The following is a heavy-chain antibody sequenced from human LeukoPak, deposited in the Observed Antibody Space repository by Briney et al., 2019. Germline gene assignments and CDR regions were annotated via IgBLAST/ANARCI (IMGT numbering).Heavy chain of an antibody. CDR3: ARDKFFYRLDPIVAAAGSGFGP. V-gene: IGHV3-33*01. CDR1: GFTFSSYG. Sequence: GGSLRLSCAASGFTFSSYGMHWVRQAPGKGLEWVAVIWYDGSNKYYADSVKGRFTISRDNSKNTLYLQMNSLRAEDTAVYYCARDKFFYRLDPIVAAAGSGFGPWGQGTLVTVSS. D-gene: IGHD6-13*01. CDR2: IWYDGSNK. J-gene: IGHJ5*02.